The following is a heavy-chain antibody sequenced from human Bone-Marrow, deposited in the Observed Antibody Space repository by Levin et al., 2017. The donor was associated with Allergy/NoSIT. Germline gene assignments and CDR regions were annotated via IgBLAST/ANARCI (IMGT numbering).Heavy chain of an antibody. CDR1: GFTFSNTW. CDR2: IKEDGSAK. Sequence: GGSLRLSCIASGFTFSNTWMSWVRQAPGRGLEWVANIKEDGSAKYYVDAVKGRFTISRDNANNSLYLQLSYVGVDDPAIYYCASAYDGSGSCMDVWGHGTTVTVTS. V-gene: IGHV3-7*01. J-gene: IGHJ6*02. D-gene: IGHD3-10*01. CDR3: ASAYDGSGSCMDV.